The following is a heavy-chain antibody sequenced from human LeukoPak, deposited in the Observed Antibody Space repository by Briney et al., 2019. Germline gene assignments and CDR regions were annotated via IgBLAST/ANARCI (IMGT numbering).Heavy chain of an antibody. CDR2: INPNSGGT. CDR1: GYTFTSYY. V-gene: IGHV1-2*02. J-gene: IGHJ6*03. CDR3: ARTPAGYCSSTSCLYYYYMDV. D-gene: IGHD2-2*01. Sequence: ASVKVSCKASGYTFTSYYMHWVRQAPGQGLEWMGWINPNSGGTNYAQKFQGRVTMTRDTSISTAYMELSRLRSDDTAVYYCARTPAGYCSSTSCLYYYYMDVWGKGTTVTISS.